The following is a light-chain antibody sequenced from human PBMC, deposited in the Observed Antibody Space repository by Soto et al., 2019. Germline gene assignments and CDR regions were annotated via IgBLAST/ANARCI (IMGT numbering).Light chain of an antibody. J-gene: IGKJ3*01. CDR2: GAS. Sequence: DIQMTQSPSSLSASLGDRVTITCRASRGINTYLNWYQQKPGKAPNLLIYGASSLQSGVPLRFNGSGSGTDSTLTISSLRPEDFATYYCQQSYSLLGFGPGTKVDIK. CDR3: QQSYSLLG. CDR1: RGINTY. V-gene: IGKV1-39*01.